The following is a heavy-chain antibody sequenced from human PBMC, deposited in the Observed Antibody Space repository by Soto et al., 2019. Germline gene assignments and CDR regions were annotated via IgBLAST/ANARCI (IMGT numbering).Heavy chain of an antibody. CDR3: AKDAGDGLYYFDH. CDR2: IRGSGGST. CDR1: GFTFSSYA. Sequence: EVQVLESGGGLVQPGESLKLSCAASGFTFSSYAMSWVRQAPGKGLEWVSTIRGSGGSTYYADSVKGRFTISRDNSQNTLYLQMNSLRAEVTAVYYCAKDAGDGLYYFDHWGQGTLVTVSS. J-gene: IGHJ4*02. V-gene: IGHV3-23*01. D-gene: IGHD1-1*01.